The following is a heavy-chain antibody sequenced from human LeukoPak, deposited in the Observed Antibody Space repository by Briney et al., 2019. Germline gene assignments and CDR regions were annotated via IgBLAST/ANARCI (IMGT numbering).Heavy chain of an antibody. Sequence: ETLSLTCTVSGGSISSYYWSWVRQAPGKGLEWVSAISGSGGSTYYADSVKGRFTISRDNSKNTLYLQMNSLRAEDTAVYYCAKDMSYSDYWGQGTLVTVSS. CDR2: ISGSGGST. D-gene: IGHD3-16*01. CDR1: GGSISSYY. J-gene: IGHJ4*02. CDR3: AKDMSYSDY. V-gene: IGHV3-23*01.